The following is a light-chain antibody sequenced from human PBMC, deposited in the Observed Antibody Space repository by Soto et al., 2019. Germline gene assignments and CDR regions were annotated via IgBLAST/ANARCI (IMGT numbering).Light chain of an antibody. V-gene: IGKV3-20*01. J-gene: IGKJ3*01. CDR3: QQYSSSPPEFT. CDR1: QSVSSSY. Sequence: EIVLTQSPGTLSVSPGERVTLSCRASQSVSSSYLAWYQQRPGQAPRLLIFGASYRATGIPDRFSGSGSGTDFTLTISRLESERSAVYYCQQYSSSPPEFTFGPGTKVDIK. CDR2: GAS.